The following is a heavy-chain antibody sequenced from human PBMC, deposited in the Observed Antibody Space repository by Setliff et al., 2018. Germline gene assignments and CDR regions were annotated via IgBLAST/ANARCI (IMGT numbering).Heavy chain of an antibody. CDR1: GFTISNYW. D-gene: IGHD4-17*01. J-gene: IGHJ4*02. CDR3: ARVNDYGDFYFDY. V-gene: IGHV3-7*01. CDR2: IRQDGTNK. Sequence: PGGSLRLSCVGSGFTISNYWMAWVRQAPGKGLEWVADIRQDGTNKYYMDSVEGRFTISRDNSKNSLYLEMNSLRVEDTAVYYCARVNDYGDFYFDYWGQGTLVTVSS.